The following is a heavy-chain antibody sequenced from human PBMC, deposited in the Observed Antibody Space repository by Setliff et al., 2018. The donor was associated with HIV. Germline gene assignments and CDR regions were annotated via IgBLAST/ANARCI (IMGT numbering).Heavy chain of an antibody. CDR1: GFTFSSYG. D-gene: IGHD7-27*01. Sequence: PGGSLRLSCAASGFTFSSYGMHWVRQAPGKGLEWVAFIWYDGSSKYYADSVKGRFTISRDNSKNTLYLQMNSLRAEDTAVYYCARSGDGDYYYYMDVWGKGTTVTVSS. CDR2: IWYDGSSK. CDR3: ARSGDGDYYYYMDV. V-gene: IGHV3-33*01. J-gene: IGHJ6*03.